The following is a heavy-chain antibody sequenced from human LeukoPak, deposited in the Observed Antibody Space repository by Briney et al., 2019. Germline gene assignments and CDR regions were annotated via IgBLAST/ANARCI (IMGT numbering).Heavy chain of an antibody. CDR2: INPDSGGT. CDR3: TREARAGNWSDP. V-gene: IGHV1-2*02. J-gene: IGHJ5*02. D-gene: IGHD5-12*01. CDR1: GYSFSDYY. Sequence: ASVKVSCKASGYSFSDYYIHWLRQAPGQGLEWMGWINPDSGGTNYAQRFQGRVTMTRDTSITTVYMELSRLRSDDTAVFYCTREARAGNWSDPWGQGTPVTVSS.